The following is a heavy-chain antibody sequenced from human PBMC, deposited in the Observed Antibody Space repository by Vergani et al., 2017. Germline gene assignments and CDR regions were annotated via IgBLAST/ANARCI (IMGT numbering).Heavy chain of an antibody. CDR2: IRHDGIT. V-gene: IGHV4-34*01. J-gene: IGHJ4*02. D-gene: IGHD2-8*01. CDR3: AREGYCTNGVCFTLFDV. CDR1: GGSFNDYW. Sequence: QAQLQQWGAGLLKPSETLSLTCAIHGGSFNDYWWTWIRQPPGKGLEWIGEIRHDGITHYSPSLKSRVTISIDTATHQFSLNLRSVTAADTAVYYCAREGYCTNGVCFTLFDVWSQGALVTVSS.